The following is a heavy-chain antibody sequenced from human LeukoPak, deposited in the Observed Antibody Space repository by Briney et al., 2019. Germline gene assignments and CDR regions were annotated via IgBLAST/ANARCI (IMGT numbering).Heavy chain of an antibody. Sequence: AGGSLRLSCAASGFTFSSYAMSWVRQAPGKGLEWVSSISGSSGSGGSTYYADSVKGRVTISRDNSKNTLSLQMNSLRAEDTAVYYCAKSGLNRFDYWGQGTLVTVSS. CDR3: AKSGLNRFDY. V-gene: IGHV3-23*01. D-gene: IGHD2-15*01. CDR1: GFTFSSYA. J-gene: IGHJ4*02. CDR2: ISGSSGSGGST.